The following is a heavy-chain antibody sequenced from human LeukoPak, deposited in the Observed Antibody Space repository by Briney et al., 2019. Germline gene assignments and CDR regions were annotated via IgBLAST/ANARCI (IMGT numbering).Heavy chain of an antibody. D-gene: IGHD5-18*01. Sequence: GPSVKVSCDASGYTFTGFYMHWVRQAPGRGLEGMGRITPNSGGTNYAQKFQGRVTMTRETSISTAYMELSRLRSDDTALYYCARSPLPGYSYAKWYYMDVWGKGTTVTVSS. CDR2: ITPNSGGT. CDR1: GYTFTGFY. CDR3: ARSPLPGYSYAKWYYMDV. J-gene: IGHJ6*03. V-gene: IGHV1-2*06.